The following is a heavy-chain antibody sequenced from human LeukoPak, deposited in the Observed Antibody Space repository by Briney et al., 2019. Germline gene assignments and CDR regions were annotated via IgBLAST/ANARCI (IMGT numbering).Heavy chain of an antibody. CDR3: ARPMDGYSGSGNWYFDY. CDR2: ISSSSSYI. CDR1: GFTFSSYS. J-gene: IGHJ4*02. D-gene: IGHD3-10*01. Sequence: GGSLRHSCAASGFTFSSYSMNWVRQAPGQGLEWVSSISSSSSYIYYADSMKGRFTISRDNAKNSLYLQMNSLRAEDTAVYYCARPMDGYSGSGNWYFDYWGQGTQVTVSS. V-gene: IGHV3-21*01.